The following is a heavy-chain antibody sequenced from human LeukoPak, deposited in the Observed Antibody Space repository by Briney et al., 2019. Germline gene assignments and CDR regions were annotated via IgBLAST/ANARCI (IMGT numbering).Heavy chain of an antibody. CDR2: IYYSKNT. CDR3: VSPRGFSYGYFDY. J-gene: IGHJ4*02. Sequence: PSETLSLTCTVSGGSISSSSAYWGWIRQPPGKGLEWIGSIYYSKNTYYNPSLKSRVTISADTSKNQFSLTLGSVSATDTAVYYCVSPRGFSYGYFDYWGQGTMVTVSS. D-gene: IGHD5-18*01. CDR1: GGSISSSSAY. V-gene: IGHV4-39*01.